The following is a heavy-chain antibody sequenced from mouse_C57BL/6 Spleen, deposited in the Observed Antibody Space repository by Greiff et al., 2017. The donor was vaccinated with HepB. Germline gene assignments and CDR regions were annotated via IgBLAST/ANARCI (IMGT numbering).Heavy chain of an antibody. Sequence: EVQLQQSGAELVRPGASVKLSCTASGFNIKDYYMHWVKQRPEQGLEWIGRIDPEDGDTEYAPKFQGKATMTADTSSNTAYLQLSSLTSEDTAVYYCMPYDYGYFDVWGTGTTVTVSS. CDR2: IDPEDGDT. CDR3: MPYDYGYFDV. J-gene: IGHJ1*03. D-gene: IGHD2-3*01. V-gene: IGHV14-1*01. CDR1: GFNIKDYY.